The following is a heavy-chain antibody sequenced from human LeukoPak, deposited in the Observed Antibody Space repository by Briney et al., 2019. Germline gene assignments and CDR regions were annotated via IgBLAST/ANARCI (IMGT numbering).Heavy chain of an antibody. J-gene: IGHJ3*02. Sequence: GGSLRLSCAASGFTFSSYAMHWVRQAPGKGLEWVAVISYDGSNKYYADSVKGRFTISRDNSKNTLYLQMNSLRAEDTAVYYCARASKGSGWYFVVAFDIWGQGTMVTVSS. CDR1: GFTFSSYA. V-gene: IGHV3-30*14. CDR3: ARASKGSGWYFVVAFDI. D-gene: IGHD6-19*01. CDR2: ISYDGSNK.